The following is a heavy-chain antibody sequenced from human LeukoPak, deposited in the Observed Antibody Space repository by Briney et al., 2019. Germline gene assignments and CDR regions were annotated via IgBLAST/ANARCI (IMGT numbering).Heavy chain of an antibody. CDR2: IDWDDDK. CDR1: GFSLSTSGMC. J-gene: IGHJ4*02. V-gene: IGHV2-70*01. Sequence: ESGPALVKPTQTLTLTFTFSGFSLSTSGMCVGWIRQPPGKALEWLALIDWDDDKYYSTSLRTRLTISKDTSNNQVVLTMTNMDPVDTATYYCARYLYGDSASYFDYWGQGTLVTVSS. D-gene: IGHD4-17*01. CDR3: ARYLYGDSASYFDY.